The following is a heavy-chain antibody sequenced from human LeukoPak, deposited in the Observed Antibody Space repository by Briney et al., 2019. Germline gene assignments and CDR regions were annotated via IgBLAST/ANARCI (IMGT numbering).Heavy chain of an antibody. CDR2: ISGSGGST. V-gene: IGHV3-23*01. CDR3: AKGLRTGVGPYMGYHYYMDV. J-gene: IGHJ6*03. D-gene: IGHD3-16*01. Sequence: GGSLRLSCAASGFTFSSYAMSWVRQAPGKGLEWVSAISGSGGSTYYADSVKGRFTISRDNSKNTLYLQMNSLRAEDTAVYYCAKGLRTGVGPYMGYHYYMDVWGKGATATVSS. CDR1: GFTFSSYA.